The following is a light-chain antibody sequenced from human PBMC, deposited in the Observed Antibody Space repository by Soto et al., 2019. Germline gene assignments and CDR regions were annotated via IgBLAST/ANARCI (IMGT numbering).Light chain of an antibody. J-gene: IGKJ5*01. CDR2: AAS. CDR3: QQLFDSPIT. CDR1: QGISSY. V-gene: IGKV1-9*01. Sequence: QITQSPSSLSASVGDRITITCRASQGISSYLAWYQQKPGKAPKLLIYAASTLESGVPSRFSATASGTEFSLTITSLQPEDFATYYCQQLFDSPITFGQRTRLDIK.